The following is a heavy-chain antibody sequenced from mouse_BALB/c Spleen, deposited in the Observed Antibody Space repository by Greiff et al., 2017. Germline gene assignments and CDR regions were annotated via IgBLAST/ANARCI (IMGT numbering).Heavy chain of an antibody. D-gene: IGHD1-1*01. Sequence: EVQGVESGGGLVQPGGSRKLSCAASGFTFSSFGMHWVRQAPEKGLEWVAYISSGSSTIYYADTVKGRFTISRDNPKNTLFLQMTSLRSEDTAMYYCARSWDYYGSSYFDYWGQGTTLTVSS. CDR3: ARSWDYYGSSYFDY. V-gene: IGHV5-17*02. J-gene: IGHJ2*01. CDR1: GFTFSSFG. CDR2: ISSGSSTI.